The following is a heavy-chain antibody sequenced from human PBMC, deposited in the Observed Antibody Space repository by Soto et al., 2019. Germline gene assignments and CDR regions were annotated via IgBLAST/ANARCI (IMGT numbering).Heavy chain of an antibody. CDR3: ARGRKYSSSWYYYYGMDV. CDR1: GGTFSSYA. Sequence: SVKVSCKASGGTFSSYAISWVRQAPGQGLEWMGGIIPIFGTANYAQKFQGRVTITADESTSTAYMELSSLRSEDTAVYYCARGRKYSSSWYYYYGMDVWGQGTTVTVSS. CDR2: IIPIFGTA. D-gene: IGHD6-13*01. J-gene: IGHJ6*02. V-gene: IGHV1-69*13.